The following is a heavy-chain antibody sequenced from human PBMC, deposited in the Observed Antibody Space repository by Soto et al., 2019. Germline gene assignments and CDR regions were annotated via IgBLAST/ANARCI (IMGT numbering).Heavy chain of an antibody. Sequence: GWSLILSCAASGFTFSSDSMNWVRQAPGKWLEWVSSISSRSSYIYYADSVKVRFTISRDNAKNSLYLQMNSLRAEDTAVYYCAREEYCSSIRCPGFDYWGQGTLVTVSS. J-gene: IGHJ4*02. CDR2: ISSRSSYI. CDR3: AREEYCSSIRCPGFDY. D-gene: IGHD2-2*01. V-gene: IGHV3-21*01. CDR1: GFTFSSDS.